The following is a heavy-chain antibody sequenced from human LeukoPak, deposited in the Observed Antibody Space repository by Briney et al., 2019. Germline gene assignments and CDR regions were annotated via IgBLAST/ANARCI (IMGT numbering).Heavy chain of an antibody. V-gene: IGHV3-23*01. J-gene: IGHJ5*02. CDR1: GFTFSSYA. Sequence: GGSLRLSCAASGFTFSSYAMSWVRQAPGKGLEWVSTISGSDGSTYYADSVKGRFTISRDNSKNTLYLQMNSLRAEDTAVYYCAKDGYYYDSSGYYQSWGQGTLVTVSS. CDR2: ISGSDGST. CDR3: AKDGYYYDSSGYYQS. D-gene: IGHD3-22*01.